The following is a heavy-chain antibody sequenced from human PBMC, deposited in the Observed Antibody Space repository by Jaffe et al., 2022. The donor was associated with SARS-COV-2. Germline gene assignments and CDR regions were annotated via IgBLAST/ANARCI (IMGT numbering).Heavy chain of an antibody. CDR3: ARGEEYQPYYYGMDV. CDR1: GFTFSSYA. Sequence: EVQLVESGGGLVQPGGSLRLSCAASGFTFSSYAMHWVRQAPGKGLEYVSAISSNGGSTYYANSVKGRFTISRDNSKNTLYLQMGSLRAEDMAVYYCARGEEYQPYYYGMDVWGQGTTVTVSS. D-gene: IGHD2-2*01. V-gene: IGHV3-64*01. J-gene: IGHJ6*02. CDR2: ISSNGGST.